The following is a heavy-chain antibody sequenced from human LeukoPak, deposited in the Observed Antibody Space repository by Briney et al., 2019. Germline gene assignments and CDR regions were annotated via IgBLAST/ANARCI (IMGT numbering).Heavy chain of an antibody. V-gene: IGHV3-23*01. D-gene: IGHD4-11*01. CDR1: GFTFSSYA. CDR2: ISGSGGST. J-gene: IGHJ3*02. CDR3: AKEGYDYSNYGDNDAFDI. Sequence: PGGSLRLSCAASGFTFSSYAMSWVRQAPGKGLEWVSAISGSGGSTYYADSVKGRFTISRDNSKNTLYLQMNSLRAEDTAVYYCAKEGYDYSNYGDNDAFDIWGQGTMVTVSS.